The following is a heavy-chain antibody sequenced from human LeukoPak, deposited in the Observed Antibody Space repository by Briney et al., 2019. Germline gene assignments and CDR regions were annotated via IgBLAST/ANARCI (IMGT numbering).Heavy chain of an antibody. V-gene: IGHV3-23*01. J-gene: IGHJ4*02. CDR3: AKDMGAAAGTFDY. CDR1: GFTFNKCW. CDR2: ISGSGGST. D-gene: IGHD6-13*01. Sequence: GGSLRLSCVVSGFTFNKCWMSWVRQAPGKGLEWVSAISGSGGSTYYADSVKGRFTISRDNSKNTLYLQMNSLRAEDTAVYYCAKDMGAAAGTFDYWGQGTLVTVSS.